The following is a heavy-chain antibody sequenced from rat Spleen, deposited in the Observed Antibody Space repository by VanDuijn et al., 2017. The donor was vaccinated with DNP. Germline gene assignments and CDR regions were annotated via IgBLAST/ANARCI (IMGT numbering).Heavy chain of an antibody. J-gene: IGHJ3*01. Sequence: EVKLVESGGGLVQPGRSLKLSCAGSGFTFSDYAMVWVRQDPKKGLEWVATISYDGRRTYYRDSVKGRFTISRDSAKSTLYLQMDSLRSEDTATYYCARHEEQPWFAYWGQGTLVTVSS. CDR3: ARHEEQPWFAY. V-gene: IGHV5-7*01. CDR2: ISYDGRRT. D-gene: IGHD1-5*01. CDR1: GFTFSDYA.